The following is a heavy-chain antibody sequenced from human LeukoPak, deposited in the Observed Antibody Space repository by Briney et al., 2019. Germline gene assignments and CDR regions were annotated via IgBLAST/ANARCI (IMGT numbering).Heavy chain of an antibody. CDR2: ISGDGGDT. J-gene: IGHJ4*02. CDR1: GFTFSSYA. V-gene: IGHV3-23*01. D-gene: IGHD6-19*01. Sequence: PGGSLRLSCAASGFTFSSYAMNWARQAPGKGLEWVSTISGDGGDTHYADSVRGRFTISRANSKNTLFMQMNSLRAEDTAVYYCGKSGSRDWDHFEYWGQGTLVTASS. CDR3: GKSGSRDWDHFEY.